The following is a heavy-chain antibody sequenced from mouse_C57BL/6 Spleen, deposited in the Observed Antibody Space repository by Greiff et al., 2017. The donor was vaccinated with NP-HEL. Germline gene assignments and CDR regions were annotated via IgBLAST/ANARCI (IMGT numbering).Heavy chain of an antibody. J-gene: IGHJ4*01. CDR1: GFSFNTYA. CDR2: IRSKSNNYAT. D-gene: IGHD2-1*01. V-gene: IGHV10-1*01. CDR3: VRQGYYGNYYYAMDY. Sequence: EVMLVESGGGLVQPKGSLKLSCAASGFSFNTYAMNWVRQAPGKGLEWVARIRSKSNNYATYYADSVKDRFTISRDDSESMLYLQMNNLKTEDTAMYYCVRQGYYGNYYYAMDYWGQGTSVTVSS.